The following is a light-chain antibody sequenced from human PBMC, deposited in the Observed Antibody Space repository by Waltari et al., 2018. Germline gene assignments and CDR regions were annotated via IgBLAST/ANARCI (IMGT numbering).Light chain of an antibody. CDR2: VAS. V-gene: IGKV1-27*01. J-gene: IGKJ3*01. CDR3: QKYDSVPFT. CDR1: QGISNY. Sequence: DIQMTQSPSSLSASVGDRVPITCRASQGISNYLAWYQQAPGKVPKLLIYVASTLQSGVPSRFRGSGSGTDFTLTISSLQPEDVATYYCQKYDSVPFTFGPGTKVDI.